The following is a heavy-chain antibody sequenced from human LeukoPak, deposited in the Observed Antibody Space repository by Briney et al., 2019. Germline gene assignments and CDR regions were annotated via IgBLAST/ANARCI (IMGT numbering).Heavy chain of an antibody. CDR2: INPNSGGT. D-gene: IGHD1-26*01. V-gene: IGHV1-2*06. CDR3: RVGATRDAFDI. CDR1: GYTFTGYY. Sequence: ASVKVSCKASGYTFTGYYMHWLRQAPGQGLEWMGRINPNSGGTNYAQKFRGRVTMTRDTSISTAYMELSRLRSDDTAVYYCRVGATRDAFDIWGQGTMVTVSS. J-gene: IGHJ3*02.